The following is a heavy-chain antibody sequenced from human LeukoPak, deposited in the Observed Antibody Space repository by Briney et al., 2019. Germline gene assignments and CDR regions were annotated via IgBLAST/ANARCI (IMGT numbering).Heavy chain of an antibody. CDR1: GGSISSGGYY. CDR2: IYHSGST. CDR3: ARVSYYYDSSGYIDY. J-gene: IGHJ4*02. V-gene: IGHV4-30-2*01. D-gene: IGHD3-22*01. Sequence: SETLSLTCTVSGGSISSGGYYWSWIRQPPGKGLEWIGYIYHSGSTYYNPSLKSRVTISVDRSKNQFSLKLSSVTAADTAVYYCARVSYYYDSSGYIDYWGQGTLVTVSS.